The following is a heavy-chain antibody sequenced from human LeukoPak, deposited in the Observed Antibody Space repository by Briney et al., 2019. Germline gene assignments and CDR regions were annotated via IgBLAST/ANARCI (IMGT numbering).Heavy chain of an antibody. Sequence: ASVKVSCKASGYTFAGYHIHWVRRAPGQGLEWMGIINPSDGRTSYAQEFQDGVILTSDTSARTVYMELRSLRFEDKAEYYCARENVADSSGWSHFDYWGQGTLVTVSS. D-gene: IGHD6-19*01. CDR2: INPSDGRT. CDR1: GYTFAGYH. CDR3: ARENVADSSGWSHFDY. V-gene: IGHV1-46*01. J-gene: IGHJ4*02.